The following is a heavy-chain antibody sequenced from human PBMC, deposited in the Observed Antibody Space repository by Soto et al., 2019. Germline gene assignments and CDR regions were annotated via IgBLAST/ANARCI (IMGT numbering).Heavy chain of an antibody. V-gene: IGHV4-34*01. D-gene: IGHD2-15*01. CDR3: ARLLRHNYYGMDG. CDR2: IHPSGST. CDR1: GESCSGYY. J-gene: IGHJ6*02. Sequence: PSETLSLTCAVYGESCSGYYCSWTRQPPGKGLEWIGEIHPSGSTYLNPYLQTRVTMSLDTSKNKSSLKPSSATPADTAIYYCARLLRHNYYGMDGWGQGTTVS.